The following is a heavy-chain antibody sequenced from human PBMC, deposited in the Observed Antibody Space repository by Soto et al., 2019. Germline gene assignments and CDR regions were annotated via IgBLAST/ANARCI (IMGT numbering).Heavy chain of an antibody. CDR1: GGSINSYY. CDR2: IYYSGST. V-gene: IGHV4-59*08. J-gene: IGHJ4*02. CDR3: ARTPHGGWYGFDY. Sequence: QVQLQESGPGLVKPSETLSLTCTVSGGSINSYYWSWIRQSPGKGLEWIGYIYYSGSTNYNPSLKSRVTISVDTSKNQFSLKLTSVTAADSAVYYCARTPHGGWYGFDYWGQGTLVTVSS. D-gene: IGHD6-19*01.